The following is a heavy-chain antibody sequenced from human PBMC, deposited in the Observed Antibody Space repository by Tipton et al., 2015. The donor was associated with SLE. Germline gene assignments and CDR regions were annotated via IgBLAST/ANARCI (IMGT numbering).Heavy chain of an antibody. D-gene: IGHD1-14*01. Sequence: LRLSCAASGFTFSSYAMSWVRQAPGKGLEWIGEINHSGSTNYNPSLKSRVTISVDTSKNQFSLKLSSVTAADTAVYYCARDPRAGGYWGQGTLVTVSS. CDR3: ARDPRAGGY. V-gene: IGHV4-34*01. CDR2: INHSGST. J-gene: IGHJ4*02. CDR1: GFTFSSYA.